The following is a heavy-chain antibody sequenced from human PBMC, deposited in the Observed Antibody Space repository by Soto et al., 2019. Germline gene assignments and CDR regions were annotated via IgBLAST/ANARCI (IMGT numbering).Heavy chain of an antibody. Sequence: GASFNFSCKPSGHGLTSYYRQWVRQDPGEGLAWMTGMKPKRGGAYFAQKFQGRVTLTRDTSIGTAYIEVNSLTSDDTGVYFCTRENIENSDGLYDAFDISGQVTTVTVSS. CDR2: MKPKRGGA. CDR1: GHGLTSYY. J-gene: IGHJ3*02. CDR3: TRENIENSDGLYDAFDI. D-gene: IGHD5-18*01. V-gene: IGHV1-2*02.